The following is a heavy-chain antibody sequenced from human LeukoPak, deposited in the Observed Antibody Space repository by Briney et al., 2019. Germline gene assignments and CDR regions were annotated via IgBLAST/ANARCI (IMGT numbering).Heavy chain of an antibody. Sequence: GESLKISCAASGFTFSSYSMNWVRQAPGKGLEWISYISSASNTIYYADPVKGRFTIFRDNAKNSVYLQMNSLRAEDTAMYYCARDGWFGDYNWFDPWGQGTLVTVSS. CDR2: ISSASNTI. D-gene: IGHD3-10*01. CDR1: GFTFSSYS. V-gene: IGHV3-48*01. J-gene: IGHJ5*02. CDR3: ARDGWFGDYNWFDP.